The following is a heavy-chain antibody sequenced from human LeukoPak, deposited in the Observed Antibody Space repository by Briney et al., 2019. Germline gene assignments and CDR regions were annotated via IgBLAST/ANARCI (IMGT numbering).Heavy chain of an antibody. Sequence: SVKVSCKASGYTLTSYDISWVRQAPGQGLEWMGRIIPIFGTANYAQKFQGRVTITTDESTSTAYMELSSLRSEDTAVYYCARGDSSGVYYYYMDVWGKGTTVTVSS. V-gene: IGHV1-69*05. CDR3: ARGDSSGVYYYYMDV. CDR2: IIPIFGTA. CDR1: GYTLTSYD. J-gene: IGHJ6*03. D-gene: IGHD3-22*01.